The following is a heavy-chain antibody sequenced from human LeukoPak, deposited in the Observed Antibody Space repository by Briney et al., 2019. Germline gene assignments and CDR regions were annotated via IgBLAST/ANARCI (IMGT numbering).Heavy chain of an antibody. D-gene: IGHD6-13*01. CDR1: GFTFSSYD. Sequence: GGSLRLSCAASGFTFSSYDMSWVRQAPGEGLEWVSGISGSGFSTFYADSVKGRFTISRDNSKNTLYLQMDSLSAEDTAVYYCAIDRLAAAPSCFDYWGQGTLVTVSS. CDR3: AIDRLAAAPSCFDY. J-gene: IGHJ4*02. CDR2: ISGSGFST. V-gene: IGHV3-23*01.